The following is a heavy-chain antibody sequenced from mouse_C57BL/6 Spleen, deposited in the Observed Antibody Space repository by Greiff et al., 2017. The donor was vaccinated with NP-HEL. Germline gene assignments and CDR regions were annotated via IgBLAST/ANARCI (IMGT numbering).Heavy chain of an antibody. CDR2: ILPGSGST. V-gene: IGHV1-9*01. D-gene: IGHD1-1*01. J-gene: IGHJ1*03. Sequence: VKLQESGAELMKPGASVKLSCKATGYTFTGYWIEWVKQRPGHGLEWIGEILPGSGSTNYNEKFKGKATFTADTSSNTAYMQLSSLTTEDSAIYYCARKGHYYGPWYFDVWGTGTTVTVSS. CDR1: GYTFTGYW. CDR3: ARKGHYYGPWYFDV.